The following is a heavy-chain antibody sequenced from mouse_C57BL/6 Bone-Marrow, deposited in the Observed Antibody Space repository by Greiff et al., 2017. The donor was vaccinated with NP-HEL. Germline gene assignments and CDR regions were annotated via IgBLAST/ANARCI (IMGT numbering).Heavy chain of an antibody. J-gene: IGHJ3*01. CDR2: IYPRSGNT. Sequence: SGAELARPGASVKLSCKASGYTFTSYGISWVKQRTGQGLEWIGEIYPRSGNTYYNEKFKGKATLTADKSSSTAYMELRSLTSEDSAVYFCARRRLTGPFAYWGQGTLVTVSA. CDR3: ARRRLTGPFAY. CDR1: GYTFTSYG. V-gene: IGHV1-81*01. D-gene: IGHD4-1*01.